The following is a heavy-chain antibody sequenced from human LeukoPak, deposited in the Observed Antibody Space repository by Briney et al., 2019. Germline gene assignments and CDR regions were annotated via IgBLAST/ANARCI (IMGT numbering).Heavy chain of an antibody. J-gene: IGHJ4*02. V-gene: IGHV4-34*01. CDR2: INHSGST. CDR3: ARDQPFGGY. D-gene: IGHD2-15*01. Sequence: PSETLSLTCAVYGGSFSGYYWSWLRQPPGKGLEWIGEINHSGSTNYNPSLKSRVTISVDTSKNQSSLKLSSVPAAGTAVYYCARDQPFGGYWGQGTLVTVSS. CDR1: GGSFSGYY.